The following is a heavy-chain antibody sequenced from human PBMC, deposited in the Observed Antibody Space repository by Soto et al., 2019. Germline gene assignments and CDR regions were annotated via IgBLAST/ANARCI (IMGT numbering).Heavy chain of an antibody. V-gene: IGHV1-69*13. CDR1: GGTFSSYA. CDR2: IIPIFGTA. CDR3: ARALDYYGSGSYPDY. D-gene: IGHD3-10*01. J-gene: IGHJ4*02. Sequence: SVKVSCKASGGTFSSYAISWVRQAPGQGLEWMGGIIPIFGTANYAQKFQGRVTITADESTSTAYMELSSLRSEDTAVYYCARALDYYGSGSYPDYWGQGTLVTVSS.